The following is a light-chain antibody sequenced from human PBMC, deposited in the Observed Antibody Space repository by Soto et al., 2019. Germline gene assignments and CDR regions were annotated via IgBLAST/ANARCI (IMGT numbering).Light chain of an antibody. J-gene: IGLJ2*01. CDR1: SG. Sequence: QSALTQPPSASGSPGQSVTICCTGTSGVSWYQQHPGKAPKLLIYEVTKRPSGVPDRFSGSKSGNTASLTVSGLQAEDEADYYCSSYRGSNIFVVFGGGTQLTVL. CDR3: SSYRGSNIFVV. V-gene: IGLV2-8*01. CDR2: EVT.